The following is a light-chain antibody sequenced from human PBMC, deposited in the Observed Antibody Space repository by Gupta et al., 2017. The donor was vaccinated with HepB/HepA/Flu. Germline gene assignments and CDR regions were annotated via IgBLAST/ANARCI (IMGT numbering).Light chain of an antibody. J-gene: IGLJ1*01. Sequence: QSALTQPRSVSGSPGQSVTISCTGTDNDIGYYNYVSWYQHHLGKAPKLMISDVTDRPSGVPDRFSGSKSGNTASLTISGLQADDEADYYCCSYAGSYPYVFGTGSKVTV. CDR1: DNDIGYYNY. V-gene: IGLV2-11*01. CDR3: CSYAGSYPYV. CDR2: DVT.